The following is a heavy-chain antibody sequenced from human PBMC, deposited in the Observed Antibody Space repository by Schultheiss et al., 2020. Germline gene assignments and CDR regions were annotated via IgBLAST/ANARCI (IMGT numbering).Heavy chain of an antibody. CDR3: AKGRGNYYDNSGYHP. V-gene: IGHV3-23*01. Sequence: GGSLILSCAASGFTFSSYAMSWVRQAPGKGLEWVSGISGSGGSTYHADSVKGRFSVSRDNSKNTVYLQMNSLRAEDTAVYYCAKGRGNYYDNSGYHPWGQGTLVTVSS. J-gene: IGHJ5*02. D-gene: IGHD3-22*01. CDR2: ISGSGGST. CDR1: GFTFSSYA.